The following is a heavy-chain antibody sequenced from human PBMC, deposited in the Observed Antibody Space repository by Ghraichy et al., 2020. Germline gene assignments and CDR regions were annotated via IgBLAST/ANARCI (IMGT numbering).Heavy chain of an antibody. CDR1: GFTFSSYA. Sequence: GGSLRLSCAASGFTFSSYAMSWVRQAPGKGLEWVSAISGSGGSTYYADSVKGRFTISRDNSKNTLYLQMNSLRAEDTAVYYCAKDRGSRTQTYYYYYMDVGGKGTTVTV. CDR3: AKDRGSRTQTYYYYYMDV. D-gene: IGHD3-16*01. CDR2: ISGSGGST. V-gene: IGHV3-23*01. J-gene: IGHJ6*03.